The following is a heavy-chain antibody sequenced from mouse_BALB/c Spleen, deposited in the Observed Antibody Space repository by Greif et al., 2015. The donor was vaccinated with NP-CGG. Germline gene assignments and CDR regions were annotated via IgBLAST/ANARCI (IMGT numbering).Heavy chain of an antibody. CDR1: GFSLTSYG. J-gene: IGHJ4*01. V-gene: IGHV2-9*02. CDR3: ARGGGNSYYAMDY. CDR2: IWAGGST. D-gene: IGHD2-1*01. Sequence: VQVVESGPGLVAPSQSLSITCTVSGFSLTSYGVHWVRQPPGKGLEWLGVIWAGGSTNYNSALMSRLSISKDNSKGXVFLKMNSLQTDDTAMYYCARGGGNSYYAMDYWGQGTSVTVSS.